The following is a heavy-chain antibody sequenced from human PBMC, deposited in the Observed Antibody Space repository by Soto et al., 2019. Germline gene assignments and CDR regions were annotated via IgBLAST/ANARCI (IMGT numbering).Heavy chain of an antibody. J-gene: IGHJ4*02. D-gene: IGHD1-7*01. CDR1: GFTISTHG. CDR3: AAATTWNFHFHY. CDR2: IWYDGSNK. V-gene: IGHV3-33*01. Sequence: QVQPVESGGGVVQPGTSLRLSCAASGFTISTHGMHWVRQAPGKGLEWVANIWYDGSNKFYADSVKGRFTISKDNSKNTLYVEMNSLRAEDTAVYYCAAATTWNFHFHYWGQGTQVTVSS.